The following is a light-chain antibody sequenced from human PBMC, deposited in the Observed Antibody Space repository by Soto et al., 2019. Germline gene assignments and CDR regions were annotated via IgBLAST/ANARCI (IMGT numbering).Light chain of an antibody. CDR1: QSVSNY. CDR3: QQRSSWPLLT. V-gene: IGKV3-11*01. J-gene: IGKJ4*01. CDR2: DAS. Sequence: EIVLTQSPATLSLSPGERATLSCRASQSVSNYLAWFQQKPGQAPRLLIYDASNRATGIPARFSGSGSGTDFTLTISSLEPQDFAVYYCQQRSSWPLLTFGGGTKVEI.